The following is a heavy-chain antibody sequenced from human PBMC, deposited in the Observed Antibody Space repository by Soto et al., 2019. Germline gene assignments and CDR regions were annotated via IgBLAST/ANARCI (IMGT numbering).Heavy chain of an antibody. V-gene: IGHV1-69*13. CDR3: DTEFSSRENWF. J-gene: IGHJ5*01. CDR1: ACTFSRYA. CDR2: IIPIFGTA. Sequence: SAKVSCKASACTFSRYAISWVRQAPGQGLEWMGGIIPIFGTANYAQKFQGRVTITADESTSTAYMELSSLRFEDTAVSAADTEFSSRENWF. D-gene: IGHD6-6*01.